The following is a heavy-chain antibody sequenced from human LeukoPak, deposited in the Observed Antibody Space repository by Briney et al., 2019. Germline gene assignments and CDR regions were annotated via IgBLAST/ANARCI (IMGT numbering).Heavy chain of an antibody. Sequence: ASVKVSCKASGYTFTIYYIHWVRQAPGQGLEWMGLINPSGGSTNYAQKFQGRVTMTRDTPTSTVYMELSSLRSEDTAVYYCARGPRITLIRGGQWYYYMDVWGKGTTVTISS. D-gene: IGHD3-10*01. CDR2: INPSGGST. CDR3: ARGPRITLIRGGQWYYYMDV. V-gene: IGHV1-46*01. J-gene: IGHJ6*03. CDR1: GYTFTIYY.